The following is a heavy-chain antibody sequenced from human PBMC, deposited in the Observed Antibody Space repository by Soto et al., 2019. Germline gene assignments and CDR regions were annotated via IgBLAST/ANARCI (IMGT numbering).Heavy chain of an antibody. V-gene: IGHV4-30-2*01. CDR1: GGSISSGCYS. CDR3: ARGRSTVTPARVLQFDY. CDR2: IYHSGST. J-gene: IGHJ4*02. Sequence: SETLSLTCAVSGGSISSGCYSWSWIRQPPGKGLEWIGYIYHSGSTYYNPSLKSRVTISVDRSKNQFSLKLSSVTAADTAVYYCARGRSTVTPARVLQFDYWGQGTLVTVSS. D-gene: IGHD4-17*01.